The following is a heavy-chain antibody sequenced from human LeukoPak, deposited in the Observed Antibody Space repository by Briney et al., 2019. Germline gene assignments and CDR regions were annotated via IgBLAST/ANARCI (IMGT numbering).Heavy chain of an antibody. CDR3: ASHDYDFWSGYYTDVNWFDP. D-gene: IGHD3-3*01. J-gene: IGHJ5*02. Sequence: SVKVSCKASGGTFSSYAISWVRQAPGQGLEWMGGIIPIFGTANYAQKFQGRVTITADESTSTAYMELSSLRSEDTAVYYCASHDYDFWSGYYTDVNWFDPWGQGTLVTVSS. CDR2: IIPIFGTA. V-gene: IGHV1-69*13. CDR1: GGTFSSYA.